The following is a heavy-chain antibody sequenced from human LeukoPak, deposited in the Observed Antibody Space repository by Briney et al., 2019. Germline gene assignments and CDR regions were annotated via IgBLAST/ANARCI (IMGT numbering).Heavy chain of an antibody. V-gene: IGHV3-30*02. CDR3: ARDALRGEPHPFDY. CDR1: GFTFSSYG. J-gene: IGHJ4*02. D-gene: IGHD3-10*01. Sequence: PGGSLRLSCAASGFTFSSYGMHWVRQAPGKGLEWVAFIRYDGSNKYYADSVKGRFTISRDNSKNTLYLQMNSLRAEDTAVYYCARDALRGEPHPFDYWGQGTLVTVSS. CDR2: IRYDGSNK.